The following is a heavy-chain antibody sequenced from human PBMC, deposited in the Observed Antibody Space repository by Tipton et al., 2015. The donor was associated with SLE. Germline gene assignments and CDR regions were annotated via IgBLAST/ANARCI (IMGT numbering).Heavy chain of an antibody. CDR1: GFTFSSYG. D-gene: IGHD6-19*01. CDR2: IKQDGSEK. V-gene: IGHV3-7*03. CDR3: AKVHRTGWGSDSFDY. J-gene: IGHJ4*02. Sequence: SLRLSCAASGFTFSSYGMHWVRQAPGKGLEWVANIKQDGSEKYYVDSVKGRFTISRDNAKNSLYLQMNSLRAEDTAVYYCAKVHRTGWGSDSFDYWGQGTLVTVSS.